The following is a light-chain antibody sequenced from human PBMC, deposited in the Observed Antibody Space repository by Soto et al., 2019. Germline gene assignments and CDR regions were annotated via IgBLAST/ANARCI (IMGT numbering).Light chain of an antibody. Sequence: EIVMQQSPATLSVSPGGRATLSCRASQSVSSNLAWYQQKPGQAPRLLIYGASTRATGIPARFSGSGSGTEFTLTIRSLQSEDLAVYYCQQHNNWPPFTFGPGTKVDIK. CDR3: QQHNNWPPFT. J-gene: IGKJ3*01. CDR1: QSVSSN. CDR2: GAS. V-gene: IGKV3-15*01.